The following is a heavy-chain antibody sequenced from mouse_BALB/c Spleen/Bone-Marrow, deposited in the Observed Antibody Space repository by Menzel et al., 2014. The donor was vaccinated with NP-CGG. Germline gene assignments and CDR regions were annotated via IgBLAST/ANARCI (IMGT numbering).Heavy chain of an antibody. Sequence: EVMLVESGGGVVKPGGSLKLSCAASGFIFSDYYMYSVRHTKEKRLDLVATMSDGGSYKEYPEREKGRFTISRDRAKNNLYRQRSSLKSEDTAMYYCARGIRFYGSIYGYLDVWGAGTAGTVSS. CDR2: MSDGGSYK. V-gene: IGHV5-4*02. D-gene: IGHD1-1*01. J-gene: IGHJ1*01. CDR3: ARGIRFYGSIYGYLDV. CDR1: GFIFSDYY.